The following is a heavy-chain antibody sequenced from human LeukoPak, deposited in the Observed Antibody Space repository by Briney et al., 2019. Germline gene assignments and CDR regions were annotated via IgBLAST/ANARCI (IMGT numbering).Heavy chain of an antibody. J-gene: IGHJ4*02. CDR2: IYPSDSDT. CDR3: ARPLGSPV. CDR1: GYIFNTEL. V-gene: IGHV5-51*01. Sequence: GESLKISCKGSGYIFNTELIGWVRQMPGKGLEWMGIIYPSDSDTRYSPSFQGQVIISADKTIGTTYLQWSSLKASETAMYYCARPLGSPVWGQGTLVTVSS.